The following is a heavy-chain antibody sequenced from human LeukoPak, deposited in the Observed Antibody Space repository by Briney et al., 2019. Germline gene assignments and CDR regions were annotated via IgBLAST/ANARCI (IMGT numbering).Heavy chain of an antibody. Sequence: PGGSLRLSCAASGFTVSSNYMSWVRQAPGKGLEWVSVIYSGGSTYYADSVKGRFTISSDNSKNTLYLQVNSLRAEDTAVYYCARVTWKIKSATYYYDSSGYYNWFDPWGQGTLVTVSP. CDR3: ARVTWKIKSATYYYDSSGYYNWFDP. D-gene: IGHD3-22*01. J-gene: IGHJ5*02. CDR2: IYSGGST. CDR1: GFTVSSNY. V-gene: IGHV3-53*01.